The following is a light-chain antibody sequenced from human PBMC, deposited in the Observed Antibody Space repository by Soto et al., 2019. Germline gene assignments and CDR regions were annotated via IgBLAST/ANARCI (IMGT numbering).Light chain of an antibody. CDR2: GAS. CDR1: QSVSSSY. Sequence: EFVLTQSPGTLSLSPGERATLSCRSSQSVSSSYLAWYQQKPGQAPRLLIYGASSRATGIPDRFSGSGSGTDFTLTISRLEPEEFAVYYCQQYGSSRWTFGQGTKV. V-gene: IGKV3-20*01. J-gene: IGKJ1*01. CDR3: QQYGSSRWT.